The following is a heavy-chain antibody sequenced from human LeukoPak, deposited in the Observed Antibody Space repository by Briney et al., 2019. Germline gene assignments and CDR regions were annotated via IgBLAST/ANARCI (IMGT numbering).Heavy chain of an antibody. CDR3: ARVPNDYTISGVFHV. D-gene: IGHD4-11*01. CDR2: IYYSGST. J-gene: IGHJ3*01. CDR1: GGSISSGGYY. V-gene: IGHV4-61*08. Sequence: SQTLSLTCTVSGGSISSGGYYWSWIRQPPGKGLEWIGYIYYSGSTNYNPSLKSRVTISVDTSKNQFSLKLSSVTAADTAVYYCARVPNDYTISGVFHVWGQGTMVTVSS.